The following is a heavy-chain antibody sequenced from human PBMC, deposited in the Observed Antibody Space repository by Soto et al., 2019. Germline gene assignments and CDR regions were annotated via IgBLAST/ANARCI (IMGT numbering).Heavy chain of an antibody. CDR3: AKGHSSGWRPLFWFDY. J-gene: IGHJ4*02. V-gene: IGHV3-30*18. Sequence: GGSLRLSCAASGFTFSSYGMHWVRQAPGKGLEWVAVISYDGSNKYYADSVKGRFTISRDNSKNTLYLQMNSLRAEDTAVYYCAKGHSSGWRPLFWFDYWGQGTLVTVSS. CDR1: GFTFSSYG. CDR2: ISYDGSNK. D-gene: IGHD6-19*01.